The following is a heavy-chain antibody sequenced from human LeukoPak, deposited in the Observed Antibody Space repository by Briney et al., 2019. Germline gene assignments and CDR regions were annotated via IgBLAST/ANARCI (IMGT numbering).Heavy chain of an antibody. CDR3: ARRGTRNWFDP. V-gene: IGHV4-59*11. CDR2: IYYSGST. CDR1: GGSISSHY. J-gene: IGHJ5*02. Sequence: SETLSLTCTVSGGSISSHYWSWIRQPPGKGLEWIGYIYYSGSTNYNPSLKSRVTISVDTSKNRFSLKLSSVTAADTAVYYCARRGTRNWFDPWGQGTLVTVSS.